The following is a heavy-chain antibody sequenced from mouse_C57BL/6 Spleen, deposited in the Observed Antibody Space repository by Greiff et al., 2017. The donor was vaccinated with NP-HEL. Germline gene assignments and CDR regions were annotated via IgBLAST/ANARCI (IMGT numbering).Heavy chain of an antibody. CDR3: ARWGGSSYVYAMYY. V-gene: IGHV1-53*01. D-gene: IGHD1-1*01. J-gene: IGHJ4*01. Sequence: QVQLQQPGTELVKPGASVKLSCKASGYTFTSYWMHWVKQRPGQGLEWIGNINPSNGGTNYSEKFKSKATLTVDKSSSTAYMQLSSLTSVDSAVYICARWGGSSYVYAMYYWGQGNSVTASS. CDR1: GYTFTSYW. CDR2: INPSNGGT.